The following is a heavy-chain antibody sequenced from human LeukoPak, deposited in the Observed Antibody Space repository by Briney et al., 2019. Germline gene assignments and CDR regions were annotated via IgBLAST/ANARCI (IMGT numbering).Heavy chain of an antibody. Sequence: GGSLRLSCAASGFTFSSYSMNWVRQAPGKGLEWVSYISSSSSTIYYAGSVKGRFTISRDNAKNSLYLQMNSLRDEDTAVYYCARDAPSYSGSYPRDAFDIWGQGTMVTVSS. CDR2: ISSSSSTI. D-gene: IGHD1-26*01. CDR1: GFTFSSYS. J-gene: IGHJ3*02. CDR3: ARDAPSYSGSYPRDAFDI. V-gene: IGHV3-48*02.